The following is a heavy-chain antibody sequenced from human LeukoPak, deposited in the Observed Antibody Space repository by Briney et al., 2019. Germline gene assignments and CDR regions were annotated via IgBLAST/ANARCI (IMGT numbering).Heavy chain of an antibody. CDR1: GGSISGSSYY. J-gene: IGHJ1*01. D-gene: IGHD3-10*01. Sequence: SETLSLTCTVSGGSISGSSYYWGWIRQPPGKGLEWIGSIYYSGSTYYNPSLKSRVTISVDTSKNQFSLKLSSVTAADTAVYYCAIARTVRLLWFGELGGEYFQHWGQGTLVTVSS. V-gene: IGHV4-39*01. CDR2: IYYSGST. CDR3: AIARTVRLLWFGELGGEYFQH.